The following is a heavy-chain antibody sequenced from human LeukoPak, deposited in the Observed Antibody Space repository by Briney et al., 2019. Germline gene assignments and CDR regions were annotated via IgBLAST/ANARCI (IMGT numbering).Heavy chain of an antibody. CDR3: VATALRRRKDYYGMDV. V-gene: IGHV4-59*01. CDR1: GGSISSYY. J-gene: IGHJ6*04. CDR2: IYYSGST. D-gene: IGHD4-17*01. Sequence: SETLSLTCTVAGGSISSYYWSWIRQPPGKGLEWTGYIYYSGSTNYNPSLKSRFTISVDTSKNQFSLKLSSVTAADTAVYYCVATALRRRKDYYGMDVWGKGTTVTVSS.